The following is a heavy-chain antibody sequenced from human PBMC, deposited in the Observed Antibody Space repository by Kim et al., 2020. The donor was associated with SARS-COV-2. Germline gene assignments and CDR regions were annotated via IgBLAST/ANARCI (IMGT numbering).Heavy chain of an antibody. V-gene: IGHV3-15*01. Sequence: GGSLRLSCAASGFTFSNAWMSWVRQAPGKGLEWVGRIKSKTDGGTTDYAAPVKGIFTISRDDSKNTLYLQMNSLKTEDTAVYYCTTDSGTILAIAAAGTLWFDPWGQGTLVTVSS. CDR2: IKSKTDGGTT. D-gene: IGHD6-13*01. CDR1: GFTFSNAW. J-gene: IGHJ5*02. CDR3: TTDSGTILAIAAAGTLWFDP.